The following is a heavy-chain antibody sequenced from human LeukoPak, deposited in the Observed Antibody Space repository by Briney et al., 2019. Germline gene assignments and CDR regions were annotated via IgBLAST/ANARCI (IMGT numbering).Heavy chain of an antibody. CDR2: IIPIFSKP. CDR1: GGPFSHFA. CDR3: AREGSGSGWWRAFDI. J-gene: IGHJ3*02. V-gene: IGHV1-69*13. D-gene: IGHD6-19*01. Sequence: SVKVSCKASGGPFSHFAINWARQAPGQGLEWMGAIIPIFSKPNYAQKFQGRLKITADESTNTAYMELNSLKSEDTAVYYCAREGSGSGWWRAFDIWGQGTMVIVSS.